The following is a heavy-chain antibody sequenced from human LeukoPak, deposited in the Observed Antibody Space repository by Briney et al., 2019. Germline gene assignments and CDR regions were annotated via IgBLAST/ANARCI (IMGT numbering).Heavy chain of an antibody. V-gene: IGHV4-59*01. CDR1: GDSISSYY. D-gene: IGHD3-10*01. Sequence: SETLSLTCTVSGDSISSYYWSWIRQPPGKGLEWIGFIYYSGNTNYNPSLKSRVTIPVDTSRNQFSLKLNSVTAADTAVYYCARDYYGSGTLPGYWSQGTLVTVSS. CDR3: ARDYYGSGTLPGY. CDR2: IYYSGNT. J-gene: IGHJ4*02.